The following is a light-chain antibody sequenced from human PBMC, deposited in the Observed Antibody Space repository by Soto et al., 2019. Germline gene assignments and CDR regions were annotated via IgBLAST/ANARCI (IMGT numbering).Light chain of an antibody. V-gene: IGLV1-47*01. CDR3: AAWDDTLSGLV. J-gene: IGLJ2*01. CDR1: SSNIGSNF. Sequence: QLVLTQPPSASGTPGQRVAISCSGSSSNIGSNFVYWYQQFPGTAPKLLIYRNDQWPSGVPDRFSGSKSGTSASLAISGLRSEDEADYYCAAWDDTLSGLVFGGGTKLTVL. CDR2: RND.